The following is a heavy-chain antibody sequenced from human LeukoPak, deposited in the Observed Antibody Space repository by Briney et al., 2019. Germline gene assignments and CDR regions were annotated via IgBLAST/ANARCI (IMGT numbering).Heavy chain of an antibody. CDR1: GFTSSSYG. V-gene: IGHV3-23*01. D-gene: IGHD3-22*01. CDR2: ISGSGGST. J-gene: IGHJ4*02. CDR3: ARDTDYYDSSGYYYSTPMDY. Sequence: GGSLRLSCAASGFTSSSYGMSWVRQAPGKGLEWVSAISGSGGSTYYADSVKGRFTISRDNSKNTLYLQMNSLRAEDTAVYYCARDTDYYDSSGYYYSTPMDYWGQGTLVTVSS.